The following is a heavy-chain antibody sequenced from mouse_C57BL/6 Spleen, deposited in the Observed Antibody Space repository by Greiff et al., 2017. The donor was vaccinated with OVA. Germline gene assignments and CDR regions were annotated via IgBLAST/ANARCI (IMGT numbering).Heavy chain of an antibody. J-gene: IGHJ1*03. CDR2: IYPSDSET. Sequence: QVQLKQPGAELVRPGSSVTLSCKASGYTFTSYWMHWVKQRPIQGLEWIGNIYPSDSETHYNQKFKDKATLTVDKSSSTAYMQLSSLTSEDSAVYYCASTVVAHWYFDVWGTGTTVTVSS. CDR3: ASTVVAHWYFDV. D-gene: IGHD1-1*01. CDR1: GYTFTSYW. V-gene: IGHV1-52*01.